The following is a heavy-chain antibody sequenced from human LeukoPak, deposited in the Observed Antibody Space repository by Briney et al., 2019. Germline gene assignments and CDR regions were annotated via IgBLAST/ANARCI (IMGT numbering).Heavy chain of an antibody. CDR3: ARENDYLAAHHFDY. J-gene: IGHJ4*02. CDR1: GGSISSGDYY. CDR2: IYYSGST. D-gene: IGHD1-1*01. Sequence: PSETLSLTCTVSGGSISSGDYYWSWIRQPPGKGLEWIGYIYYSGSTNYNPSLKSRVTISVDTSKNQFSLKLSSVTAADTAVYYCARENDYLAAHHFDYWGQGTLVTVSS. V-gene: IGHV4-61*08.